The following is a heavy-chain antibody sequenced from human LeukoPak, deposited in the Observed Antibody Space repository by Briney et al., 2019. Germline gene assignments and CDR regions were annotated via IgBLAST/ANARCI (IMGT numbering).Heavy chain of an antibody. J-gene: IGHJ5*02. CDR2: FDPEDGET. CDR1: GYTLTELS. V-gene: IGHV1-24*01. CDR3: ATQLLWYKNNWFDP. D-gene: IGHD2-2*01. Sequence: ASVRVSCKVSGYTLTELSMHWVRQAPGKGLEWMGGFDPEDGETIHAQKFQGRVTMTEDTSTDTAYMELSSLRSEDTAVYYCATQLLWYKNNWFDPRGQGTLVTVSS.